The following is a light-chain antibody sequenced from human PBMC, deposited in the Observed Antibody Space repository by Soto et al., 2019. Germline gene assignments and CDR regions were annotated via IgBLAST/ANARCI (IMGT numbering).Light chain of an antibody. CDR3: QQYHSLPRT. CDR2: RAN. J-gene: IGKJ1*01. V-gene: IGKV3-20*01. Sequence: EIVLTQSPGTLSLSPGDRATLSCRASQSVSTNYLAWFQQRPGQAPRLLIYRANIRALGIADRFRGSGSGTDFTLTISRLEPEDFAVYYCQQYHSLPRTFGQGTKVDI. CDR1: QSVSTNY.